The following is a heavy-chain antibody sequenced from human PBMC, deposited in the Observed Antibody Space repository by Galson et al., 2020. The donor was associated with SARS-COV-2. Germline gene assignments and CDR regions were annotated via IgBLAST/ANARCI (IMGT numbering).Heavy chain of an antibody. CDR2: INAGNGHT. D-gene: IGHD3-22*01. CDR3: ARDGWNYYGSTGYSDY. J-gene: IGHJ4*02. Sequence: ASVTVSYQASGYTFTRCAVHWVRQAPGQRLQWMGWINAGNGHTTYSQNFQGRVTITRDTSASTTYMELSSLRSEDTALYYCARDGWNYYGSTGYSDYWGQGTLVTVSS. V-gene: IGHV1-3*01. CDR1: GYTFTRCA.